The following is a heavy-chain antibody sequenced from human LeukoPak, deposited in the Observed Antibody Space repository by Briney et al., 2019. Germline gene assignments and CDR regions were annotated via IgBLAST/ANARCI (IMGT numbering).Heavy chain of an antibody. D-gene: IGHD6-19*01. CDR3: ARGLAVTARGSFDI. CDR2: ITGSGGNT. CDR1: GFIFSSYS. Sequence: PGGSLRLSCAASGFIFSSYSMSWVRQAPGMGLEWVSVITGSGGNTYYADSVKGRFTISKDNSKNTVYLQMSSLRVDDTAVYYCARGLAVTARGSFDIWGQGTMVTVSS. V-gene: IGHV3-23*01. J-gene: IGHJ3*02.